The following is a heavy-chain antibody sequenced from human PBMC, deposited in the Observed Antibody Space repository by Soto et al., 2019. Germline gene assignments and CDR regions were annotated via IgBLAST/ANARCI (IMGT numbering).Heavy chain of an antibody. D-gene: IGHD5-12*01. J-gene: IGHJ6*02. Sequence: VQLVESGGGMVQPGGSLRLSCAASGISFSSYSMNWVRQAPGKGLEWVSYISSTSNTIYYADSVKGRFTISRDNAKNSLCLQMNSLRDEDTAVYYCSRAKYSEDYIYYYYGMDVWGQGTTVTVSS. CDR3: SRAKYSEDYIYYYYGMDV. CDR2: ISSTSNTI. V-gene: IGHV3-48*02. CDR1: GISFSSYS.